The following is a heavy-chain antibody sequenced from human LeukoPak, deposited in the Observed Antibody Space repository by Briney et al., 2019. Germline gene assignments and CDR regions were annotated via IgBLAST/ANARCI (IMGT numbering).Heavy chain of an antibody. Sequence: GGSLRLSCAASGFRFSSYGVDWVRQAPGKGLEWVAFIRYDGSDKYYGDSVKGRFTISRDNSKSTLYLDMHSLRAEDTAMYYCAKDPPHMSIAAAGMQYFQHWGQGTLVTVSS. J-gene: IGHJ1*01. CDR3: AKDPPHMSIAAAGMQYFQH. D-gene: IGHD6-13*01. CDR1: GFRFSSYG. CDR2: IRYDGSDK. V-gene: IGHV3-30*02.